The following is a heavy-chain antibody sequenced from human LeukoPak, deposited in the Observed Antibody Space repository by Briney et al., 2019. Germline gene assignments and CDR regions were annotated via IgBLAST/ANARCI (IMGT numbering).Heavy chain of an antibody. V-gene: IGHV3-21*04. Sequence: PGGSLRLSCAASGFTFSSYSMNWVRQAPGKGLEWVSSISSSSSYIYYADSVKGRFTISRDNAKNSLYLQMNSLRAEDTAVYYCARGDYGSGSYDYWGQGTLVTVSS. D-gene: IGHD3-10*01. CDR1: GFTFSSYS. CDR2: ISSSSSYI. CDR3: ARGDYGSGSYDY. J-gene: IGHJ4*02.